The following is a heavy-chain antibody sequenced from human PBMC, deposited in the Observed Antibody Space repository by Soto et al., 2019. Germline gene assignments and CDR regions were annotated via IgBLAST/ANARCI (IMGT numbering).Heavy chain of an antibody. J-gene: IGHJ4*02. CDR1: GFTFDDYA. CDR3: AKGYKVATVRSLPDY. Sequence: EVQLVESGGGLVQPGRSLRLSCAASGFTFDDYAMHWVRQAPVKGLEWVSGISWNSGSIGYADSVKGRFTISRDNAKNSLYLQMNSLRAEDTALYYCAKGYKVATVRSLPDYWGQGTLVTVSS. CDR2: ISWNSGSI. V-gene: IGHV3-9*01. D-gene: IGHD5-12*01.